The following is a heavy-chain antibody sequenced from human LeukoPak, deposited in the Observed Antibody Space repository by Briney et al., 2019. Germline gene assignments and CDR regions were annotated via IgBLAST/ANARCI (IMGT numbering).Heavy chain of an antibody. D-gene: IGHD6-19*01. V-gene: IGHV3-23*01. Sequence: QPGGSLRLSCAASGFTFSSYVMSWVRQAPGKGLEWVSAISGSGDITYYADSVKGRFTISRDNSENTLWLQMNSLRAEDTAVYYCAKGKVDLGIAVTYWGQGTLVTVSS. CDR2: ISGSGDIT. J-gene: IGHJ4*02. CDR3: AKGKVDLGIAVTY. CDR1: GFTFSSYV.